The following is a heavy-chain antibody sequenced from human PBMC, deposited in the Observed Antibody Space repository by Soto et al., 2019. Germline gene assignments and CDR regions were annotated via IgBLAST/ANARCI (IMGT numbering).Heavy chain of an antibody. J-gene: IGHJ5*02. V-gene: IGHV3-23*01. CDR3: AKLRRGATGTEGFHP. CDR1: EDSFDNSA. D-gene: IGHD1-1*01. CDR2: TTNTGGTT. Sequence: ELQLLESGGGLAHQGESLTLSCAASEDSFDNSAMTWVRQPPGKGLEWVSTTTNTGGTTHYTDSVQGRFTVSRDNFRNTLYLLMNSLRAEYTAVYYCAKLRRGATGTEGFHPWGQGTLVTVSS.